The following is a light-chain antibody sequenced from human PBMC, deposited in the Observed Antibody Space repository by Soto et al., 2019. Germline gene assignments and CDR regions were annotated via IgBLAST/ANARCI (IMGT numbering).Light chain of an antibody. CDR2: GAS. V-gene: IGKV3-20*01. J-gene: IGKJ5*01. CDR3: QQYGSSPPIT. Sequence: IVLTQSPGTLSFSAGEIATLSCRAVQSVSSSYLAWYQHKPGQAPRLLIYGASSRATGIPDRFSGSGSGTDFTLTISRLEPEDFAVYYCQQYGSSPPITFGQGTRLEIK. CDR1: QSVSSSY.